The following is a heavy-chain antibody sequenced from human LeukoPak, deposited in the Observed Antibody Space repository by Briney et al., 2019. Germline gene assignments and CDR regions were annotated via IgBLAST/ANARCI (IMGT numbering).Heavy chain of an antibody. CDR3: ARARELGTGYYYYYMDV. Sequence: NPSETLSLTCTVSGGSISSYYWSWIRQPPGKGLEWIGYIYYSGSTNYNPSLKSRVTISVDTPKNQFSLKLSSVTAADTAVYYCARARELGTGYYYYYMDVWGKGTTVTVSS. D-gene: IGHD1-26*01. J-gene: IGHJ6*03. CDR1: GGSISSYY. V-gene: IGHV4-59*01. CDR2: IYYSGST.